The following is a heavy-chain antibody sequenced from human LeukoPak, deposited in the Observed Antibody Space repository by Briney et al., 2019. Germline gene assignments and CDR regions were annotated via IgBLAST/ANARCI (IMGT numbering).Heavy chain of an antibody. D-gene: IGHD3-9*01. Sequence: GGSLRLSCTASGFTFSSYEMNWLRQAPGKGLEWVSSITSGGTYTYYADSVKGRFTTSSDNAKNSLSLQLSSLRAEDTAVYYCARGHYDILTASYKWTPDYWGQGILVTVSS. CDR3: ARGHYDILTASYKWTPDY. J-gene: IGHJ4*02. CDR2: ITSGGTYT. CDR1: GFTFSSYE. V-gene: IGHV3-21*06.